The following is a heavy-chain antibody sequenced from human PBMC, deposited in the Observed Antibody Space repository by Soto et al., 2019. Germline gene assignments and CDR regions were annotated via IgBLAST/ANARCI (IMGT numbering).Heavy chain of an antibody. Sequence: HVQLVQSGAEVKKPGASGNVSCKAAGYTFSSCGINLVRQAPGQGLAWMGWISAYNGNTNYAQKLQGRVTMTPDTSTSTAYMELRSLRSDDTAVYYCARGTTVETGSYWGQGTLVTVSP. V-gene: IGHV1-18*01. D-gene: IGHD4-17*01. CDR3: ARGTTVETGSY. J-gene: IGHJ4*02. CDR1: GYTFSSCG. CDR2: ISAYNGNT.